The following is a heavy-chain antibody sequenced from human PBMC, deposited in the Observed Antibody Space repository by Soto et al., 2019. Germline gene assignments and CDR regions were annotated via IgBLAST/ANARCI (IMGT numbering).Heavy chain of an antibody. CDR2: IWYDGSNK. CDR1: GFTFSSYG. CDR3: ARVSGSYWHDAFDI. V-gene: IGHV3-33*01. J-gene: IGHJ3*02. Sequence: QVQLVESGGGVVQPGRSLRLSCAASGFTFSSYGMHWVRQAPGKGLEWVAVIWYDGSNKYYADSVKGRFTISRDNSKNTLYLQMNSQRAEDTAVYYCARVSGSYWHDAFDIWGQGTMVTVSS. D-gene: IGHD1-26*01.